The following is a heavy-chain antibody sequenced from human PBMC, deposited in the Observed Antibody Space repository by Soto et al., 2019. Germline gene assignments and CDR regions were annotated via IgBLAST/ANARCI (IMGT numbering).Heavy chain of an antibody. J-gene: IGHJ4*02. Sequence: GGSLRLSCAASGFTFSSYSMNWVRQAPGKGLEWVSSISSSSSYIYYADSVKGRFTISRDNAKNSLYLQMNSLRAEDTAVYYCARDLSHGMVRGVSDYWGQGTLVTVSS. CDR2: ISSSSSYI. D-gene: IGHD3-10*01. CDR3: ARDLSHGMVRGVSDY. CDR1: GFTFSSYS. V-gene: IGHV3-21*01.